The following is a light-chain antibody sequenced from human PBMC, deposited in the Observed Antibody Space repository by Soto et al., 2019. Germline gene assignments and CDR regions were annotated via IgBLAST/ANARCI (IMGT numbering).Light chain of an antibody. J-gene: IGLJ3*02. CDR2: SNS. V-gene: IGLV1-44*01. Sequence: QSVLTQPPSASGTPGQGVTISCSGSSANIGSNTVSWYQQVPGTAPKLLIYSNSERPSGVPDRFSGSKSGTSASLAISGLQSEDEADYYCASWDDSVFGWLFGGGTKLTVL. CDR3: ASWDDSVFGWL. CDR1: SANIGSNT.